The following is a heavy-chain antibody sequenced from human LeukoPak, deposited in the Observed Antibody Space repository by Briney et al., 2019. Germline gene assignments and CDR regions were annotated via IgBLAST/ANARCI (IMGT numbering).Heavy chain of an antibody. CDR3: ASWGTSYSGSYGIDY. CDR1: GGSISSYY. V-gene: IGHV4-59*01. D-gene: IGHD1-26*01. Sequence: SETLSLTCTVSGGSISSYYWSWIRQPPGKGLEWIGYIYYSGSTNYNPSLKSRVTISVDTSKNQFSLKLSSVTAADTAVYYCASWGTSYSGSYGIDYWGQGTLVTVSS. CDR2: IYYSGST. J-gene: IGHJ4*02.